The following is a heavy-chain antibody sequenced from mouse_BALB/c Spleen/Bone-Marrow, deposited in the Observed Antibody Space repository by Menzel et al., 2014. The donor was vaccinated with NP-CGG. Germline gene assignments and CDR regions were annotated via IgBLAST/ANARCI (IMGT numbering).Heavy chain of an antibody. CDR3: TRGGNWDDFDY. V-gene: IGHV5-17*02. CDR2: ISSGSSTI. J-gene: IGHJ2*01. CDR1: GFTFSSFG. Sequence: EVQVVESGGGLVQPGGSRKLSCAASGFTFSSFGMHWVRQAPEKGLEWVAYISSGSSTIFYADTVKGRFTVTRDNPKNTQFLQMTSLRSEDTAMYYCTRGGNWDDFDYWGQGTTLTVSS. D-gene: IGHD4-1*01.